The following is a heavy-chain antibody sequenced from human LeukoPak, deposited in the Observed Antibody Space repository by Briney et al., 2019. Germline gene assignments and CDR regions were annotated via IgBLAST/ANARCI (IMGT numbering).Heavy chain of an antibody. CDR3: ARGGMVRGAMGYVYYYYMDV. CDR2: INPNSGGT. J-gene: IGHJ6*03. V-gene: IGHV1-2*02. Sequence: ASVKVSCKASGYTFTGYYMHWVRQAPGQGLEWMGWINPNSGGTNYAQKFQGRVTMTRDTSISTAYMELSRLRSDDAAVYYCARGGMVRGAMGYVYYYYMDVWGKGTTVTISS. CDR1: GYTFTGYY. D-gene: IGHD3-10*01.